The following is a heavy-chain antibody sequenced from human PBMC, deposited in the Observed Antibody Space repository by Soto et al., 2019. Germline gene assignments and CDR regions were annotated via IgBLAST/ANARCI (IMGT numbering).Heavy chain of an antibody. CDR3: VANYGDYLDY. Sequence: VESLTISCKVSGYKFTTYWIVWVRQMPGKGLEWMAIIYPDDSDSRYSLSFQGQVTISADKSISTAYLQWSSLKASDTAIYYCVANYGDYLDYWGQGTMVTVSS. J-gene: IGHJ4*02. V-gene: IGHV5-51*01. D-gene: IGHD4-17*01. CDR2: IYPDDSDS. CDR1: GYKFTTYW.